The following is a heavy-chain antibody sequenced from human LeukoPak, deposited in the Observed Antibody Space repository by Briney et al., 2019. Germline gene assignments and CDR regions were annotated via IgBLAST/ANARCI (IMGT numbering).Heavy chain of an antibody. Sequence: APVKVSCKASGYTFTGYYMHWVRQAPGQGLEWMGWINPNSGGTNYAQKFQGRVTMTRDTSISTAYMELSRLRSDDTAVYYCARDYGDYASAFDIWGQGTMVTVSS. D-gene: IGHD4-17*01. CDR1: GYTFTGYY. CDR2: INPNSGGT. J-gene: IGHJ3*02. CDR3: ARDYGDYASAFDI. V-gene: IGHV1-2*02.